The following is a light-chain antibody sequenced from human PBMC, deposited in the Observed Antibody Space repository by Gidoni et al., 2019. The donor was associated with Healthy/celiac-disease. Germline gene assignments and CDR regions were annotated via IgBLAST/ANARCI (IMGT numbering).Light chain of an antibody. CDR2: EVR. V-gene: IGLV2-14*01. J-gene: IGLJ1*01. CDR1: SSDVGGYNY. Sequence: QSALTQPASVSGSPGQAITTSCTGTSSDVGGYNYVSWYQQHPGKAPKLMISEVRTRPSGVSNRFSGSKSGNTASLTISGLQAEDEADYYCSSYTSSSTPPYVFGTGTKVTVL. CDR3: SSYTSSSTPPYV.